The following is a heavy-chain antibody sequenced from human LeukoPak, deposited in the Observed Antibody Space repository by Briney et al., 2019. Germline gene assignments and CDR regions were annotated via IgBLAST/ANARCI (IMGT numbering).Heavy chain of an antibody. CDR2: MNPNSGNT. Sequence: ASVKVSCKASGYTFTSYDINWVRQATGQGLEWMAWMNPNSGNTYYAQKLQGRVTMNRDNSISTAYMELSSLRSEDTAVYYCARMSYFDSSGDNWFDPWGQGTLVTVSS. D-gene: IGHD3-22*01. J-gene: IGHJ5*02. CDR3: ARMSYFDSSGDNWFDP. V-gene: IGHV1-8*01. CDR1: GYTFTSYD.